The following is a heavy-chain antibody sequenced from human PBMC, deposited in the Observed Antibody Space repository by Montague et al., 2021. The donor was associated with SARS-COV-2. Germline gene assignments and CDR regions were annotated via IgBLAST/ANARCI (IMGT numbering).Heavy chain of an antibody. J-gene: IGHJ4*02. CDR1: DGSFSDYS. Sequence: SETLSLTCAVYDGSFSDYSRTWIRQPPGTGLEWIGEINHRGSTNYNPSLKSRVTISVDTSKNQFSLKLTSVTAADTAVYYCARGRQHINMVVAVVTGGEYYLDFWGQGTLVAVSS. CDR3: ARGRQHINMVVAVVTGGEYYLDF. V-gene: IGHV4-34*01. CDR2: INHRGST. D-gene: IGHD3-22*01.